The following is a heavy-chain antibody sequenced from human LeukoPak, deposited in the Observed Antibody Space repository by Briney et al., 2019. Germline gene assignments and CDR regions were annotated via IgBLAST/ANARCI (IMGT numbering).Heavy chain of an antibody. D-gene: IGHD3-22*01. CDR3: AKGGSEDSSGYYYGYFDY. CDR2: IIPIFGTA. J-gene: IGHJ4*02. Sequence: EASVKVSCKASGYTFTSYGISWVRQAPGQGLEWMGGIIPIFGTANYAQKFQGRVTITADESTSTAYMELSSLRSEDTAVYYCAKGGSEDSSGYYYGYFDYWGQGTLVTVSS. CDR1: GYTFTSYG. V-gene: IGHV1-69*13.